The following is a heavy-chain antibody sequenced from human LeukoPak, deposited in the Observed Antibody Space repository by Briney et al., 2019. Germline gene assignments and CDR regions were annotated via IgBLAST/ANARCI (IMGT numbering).Heavy chain of an antibody. CDR3: ARQTGSGLFTLP. CDR2: IYYTGNT. D-gene: IGHD3/OR15-3a*01. J-gene: IGHJ4*02. V-gene: IGHV4-39*01. CDR1: GVSISSSNSY. Sequence: SATLSLTCTVSGVSISSSNSYWGWIRQPPGKGLEWIGSIYYTGNTYYNASLKSRVTISIDTSKNQISLRLTSVTATDTAMYYCARQTGSGLFTLPGGQGTLVTVSS.